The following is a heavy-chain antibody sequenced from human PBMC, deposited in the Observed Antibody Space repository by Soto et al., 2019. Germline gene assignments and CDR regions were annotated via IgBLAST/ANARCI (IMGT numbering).Heavy chain of an antibody. D-gene: IGHD1-26*01. CDR2: IYYSGST. J-gene: IGHJ3*02. Sequence: QLQLQESGPGLVKPSETLSLTCTVSGGSISSSSYYWGWIRQPPGKGLEWIGSIYYSGSTYYNPSPKSRVTISVDTSKNQFSLKLSSVTAADTAVYYCARHAASGSYPPPRGRAFDIWGQGTMVTVSS. CDR1: GGSISSSSYY. V-gene: IGHV4-39*01. CDR3: ARHAASGSYPPPRGRAFDI.